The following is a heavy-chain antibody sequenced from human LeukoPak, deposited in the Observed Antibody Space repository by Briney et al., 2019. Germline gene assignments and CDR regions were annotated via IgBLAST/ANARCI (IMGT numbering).Heavy chain of an antibody. CDR3: ARSLEQQLVEWFDP. CDR1: GFTFSSYA. D-gene: IGHD6-13*01. J-gene: IGHJ5*02. Sequence: PGGSLRLSCAASGFTFSSYAMHWVRQAPGKGLEWVAVISYDGSNKYYADSVKGRFTISRDNSKNTLYLQMNSLRAEDTAVYYCARSLEQQLVEWFDPWGQGTLVTVSS. CDR2: ISYDGSNK. V-gene: IGHV3-30*04.